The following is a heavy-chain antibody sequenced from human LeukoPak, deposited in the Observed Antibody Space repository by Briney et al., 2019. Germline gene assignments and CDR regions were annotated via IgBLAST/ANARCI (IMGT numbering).Heavy chain of an antibody. CDR1: GGSISSHIYY. CDR2: IYYRGNT. J-gene: IGHJ4*02. D-gene: IGHD1-20*01. Sequence: PSETLSLTCTVSGGSISSHIYYWGWIRQPPGKGLEWIGNIYYRGNTYYNPSLKSRVTISVDTSKNQFSPKLNSVTAADTAVYYCARRSITGTTVEYWGQGTLVTVAS. CDR3: ARRSITGTTVEY. V-gene: IGHV4-39*01.